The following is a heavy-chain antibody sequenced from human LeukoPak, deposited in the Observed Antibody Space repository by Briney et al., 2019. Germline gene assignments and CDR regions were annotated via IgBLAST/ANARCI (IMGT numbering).Heavy chain of an antibody. J-gene: IGHJ6*02. CDR1: GGTFSSYA. CDR2: IIPILGIA. V-gene: IGHV1-69*04. Sequence: SVKVSCKASGGTFSSYAISWVRQAPGQGLEWMGRIIPILGIANYAQKFQGRVTITADKSTSTAYMELSSLRSEDTAVYYCASLMVRTTYCYYGMDVWGQGTTVTVSS. D-gene: IGHD3-10*01. CDR3: ASLMVRTTYCYYGMDV.